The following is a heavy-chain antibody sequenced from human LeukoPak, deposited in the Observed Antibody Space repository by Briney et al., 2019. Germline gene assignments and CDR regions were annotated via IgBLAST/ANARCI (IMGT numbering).Heavy chain of an antibody. D-gene: IGHD6-6*01. V-gene: IGHV1-8*02. Sequence: ASVKVSCKASGYTFTGYYMHWVRQAPGQGLEWMGWMNPNSGNTGYAQKFQGRVTMTRNTSISTAYMELSSLRSEDTAVYYCARSRRYSSSSDYWGQGTLVTVSS. J-gene: IGHJ4*02. CDR3: ARSRRYSSSSDY. CDR2: MNPNSGNT. CDR1: GYTFTGYY.